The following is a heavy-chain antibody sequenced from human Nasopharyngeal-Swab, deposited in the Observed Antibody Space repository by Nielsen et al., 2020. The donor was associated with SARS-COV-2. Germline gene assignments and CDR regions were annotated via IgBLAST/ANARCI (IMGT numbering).Heavy chain of an antibody. J-gene: IGHJ6*02. Sequence: GESLKISCAASGFTFSSHSMNWVRQAPGKGLEWVSSISSSSSYIYYADSVKGRLTISRDNAKNSLYLQMNSLRAEDTAVYYCARTIAAAGPYGMDVWGQGTTVTVSS. CDR2: ISSSSSYI. CDR3: ARTIAAAGPYGMDV. V-gene: IGHV3-21*01. D-gene: IGHD6-13*01. CDR1: GFTFSSHS.